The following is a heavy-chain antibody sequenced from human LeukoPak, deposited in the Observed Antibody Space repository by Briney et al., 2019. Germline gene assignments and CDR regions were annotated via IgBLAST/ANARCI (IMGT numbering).Heavy chain of an antibody. Sequence: CSVKVSCKASGGTFSSYAISWVRQAPGQGLEWMGGIIPIFGTANYAQKFQGRVTITADESTSTAYMELSSLRSEDTAVYYCVVPKEPTRIRWSNSGDAFDIWGQGTMVTVSS. CDR1: GGTFSSYA. D-gene: IGHD4-23*01. CDR3: VVPKEPTRIRWSNSGDAFDI. J-gene: IGHJ3*02. V-gene: IGHV1-69*13. CDR2: IIPIFGTA.